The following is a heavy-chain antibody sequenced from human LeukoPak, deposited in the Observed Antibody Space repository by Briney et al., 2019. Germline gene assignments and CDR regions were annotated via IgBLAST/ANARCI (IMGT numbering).Heavy chain of an antibody. Sequence: ASVKVSCKASGGTFSSYAISWVRQAPGQGLEWKGGIIPIFGTANYAQKFQGRVTITTDESTSTAYMELSSLRSEDTAVYYCARDRGIVGATIGSYYYYYMDVWGKGTTVTVSS. CDR3: ARDRGIVGATIGSYYYYYMDV. D-gene: IGHD1-26*01. CDR1: GGTFSSYA. CDR2: IIPIFGTA. J-gene: IGHJ6*03. V-gene: IGHV1-69*05.